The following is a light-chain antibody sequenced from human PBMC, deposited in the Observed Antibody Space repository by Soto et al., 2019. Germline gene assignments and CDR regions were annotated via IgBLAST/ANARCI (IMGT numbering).Light chain of an antibody. V-gene: IGKV3-15*01. CDR3: HQYNNWPSWT. CDR1: QSVSNN. CDR2: GAS. Sequence: EIVLTQSPGTLSRSAGERATLSWRASQSVSNNYLAWYQQKPGQAPRPLIYGASTRATGIPARFSGSGSATEFTLTISSLQSEDFAVYYCHQYNNWPSWTFGQGTKVDIK. J-gene: IGKJ1*01.